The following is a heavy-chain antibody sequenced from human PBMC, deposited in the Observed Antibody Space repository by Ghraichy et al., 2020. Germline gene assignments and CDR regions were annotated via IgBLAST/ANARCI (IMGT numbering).Heavy chain of an antibody. Sequence: SETLSLTCTVSGGSISGYYWSWIRQPPGKGLEWIGYIYYSGNTNYNPSLKSRVTISVDTSKNQVSLNLSSVTAADTAVYYCARFQLGAVEYWGQGTLVTVSS. CDR2: IYYSGNT. CDR3: ARFQLGAVEY. V-gene: IGHV4-59*01. D-gene: IGHD5-24*01. CDR1: GGSISGYY. J-gene: IGHJ4*02.